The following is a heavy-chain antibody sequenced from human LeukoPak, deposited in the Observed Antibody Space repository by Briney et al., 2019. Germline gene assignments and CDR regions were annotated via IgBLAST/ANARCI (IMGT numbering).Heavy chain of an antibody. CDR2: ISKDGSDK. D-gene: IGHD1-7*01. Sequence: GGSLRLSCVVSGFNFRDFAMHWVRQAPGKGLEWVAVISKDGSDKYYPGSVRGRFTISRDNSKNTIYLQMDSLRAEDTAIYYCARDYWWNYDYWGQGTLVTVSS. CDR3: ARDYWWNYDY. V-gene: IGHV3-30-3*01. CDR1: GFNFRDFA. J-gene: IGHJ4*02.